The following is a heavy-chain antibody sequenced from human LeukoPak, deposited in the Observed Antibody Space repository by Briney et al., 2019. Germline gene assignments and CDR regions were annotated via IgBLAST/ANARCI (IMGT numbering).Heavy chain of an antibody. CDR3: ARERDYDTYFDY. V-gene: IGHV3-53*01. D-gene: IGHD3-22*01. CDR1: GFTASIHH. CDR2: RQPGNVS. Sequence: GGSLRLSCAVSGFTASIHHMAWVRQAPGKGLEWVSVRQPGNVSYYADSVTGRFTTSTDSSKNTLFLQMRDLRAEDTALYYCARERDYDTYFDYWGQGTLVIVSS. J-gene: IGHJ4*02.